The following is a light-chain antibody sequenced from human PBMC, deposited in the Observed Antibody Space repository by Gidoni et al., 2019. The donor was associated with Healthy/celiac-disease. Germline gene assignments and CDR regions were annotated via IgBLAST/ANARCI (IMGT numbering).Light chain of an antibody. CDR2: AAS. Sequence: DLQMTQSPSSLSASVGDRVTITCRASQSISSYLNWYQQKPGKAPKLLIYAASSLQSGVPSRFSGSGSGTDFTLTISRLQPEDFATYYCQQSYSTPLITFGQGTRLEIK. J-gene: IGKJ5*01. CDR1: QSISSY. CDR3: QQSYSTPLIT. V-gene: IGKV1-39*01.